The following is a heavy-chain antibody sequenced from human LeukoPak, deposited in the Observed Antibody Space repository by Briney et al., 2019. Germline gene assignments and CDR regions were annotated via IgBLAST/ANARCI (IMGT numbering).Heavy chain of an antibody. CDR2: ISAYNGNT. CDR1: GYTFTSYG. Sequence: VASVKVSCKASGYTFTSYGISWVRQAPGQGLEWMGWISAYNGNTNYAQKLQGRVTMTTDTSTSTAYMELRSLRSDDTAVYYCARGVFSKGPYYYYYYYMDVWGKGTTVTVSS. J-gene: IGHJ6*03. D-gene: IGHD3-9*01. V-gene: IGHV1-18*01. CDR3: ARGVFSKGPYYYYYYYMDV.